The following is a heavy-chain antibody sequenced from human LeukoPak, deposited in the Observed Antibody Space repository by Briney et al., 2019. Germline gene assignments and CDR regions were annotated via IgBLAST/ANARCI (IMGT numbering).Heavy chain of an antibody. V-gene: IGHV4-4*02. Sequence: PSETLSLTCAVSGGSISSSNWWSWVRQPPGKGLEWIGEIYHSGSTNYNPSLKSRVTISVDKSKNQFSLKLSSVTAADTAVYYCASSSGWYGTLFDYWGQGTLVTVSS. D-gene: IGHD6-19*01. J-gene: IGHJ4*02. CDR3: ASSSGWYGTLFDY. CDR1: GGSISSSNW. CDR2: IYHSGST.